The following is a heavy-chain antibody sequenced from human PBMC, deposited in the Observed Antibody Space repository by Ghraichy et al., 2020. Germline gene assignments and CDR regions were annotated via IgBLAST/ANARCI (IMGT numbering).Heavy chain of an antibody. CDR2: ISGDGGST. V-gene: IGHV3-43*02. CDR1: GFTFDDYA. CDR3: AKVELKMRRVVTAILDY. J-gene: IGHJ4*02. Sequence: RGSLRLSCAASGFTFDDYAMHWVRQAPGKGLEWVSLISGDGGSTYYADSVKGRFTISRDNSKNSLYLQMNSLRTEDTALNYCAKVELKMRRVVTAILDYWGQGTLVTVSS. D-gene: IGHD2-21*02.